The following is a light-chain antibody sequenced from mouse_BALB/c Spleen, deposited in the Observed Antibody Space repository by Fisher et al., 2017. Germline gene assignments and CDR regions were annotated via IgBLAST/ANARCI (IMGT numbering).Light chain of an antibody. CDR3: QQWSGYPYT. CDR2: DTS. J-gene: IGKJ2*01. CDR1: SSVSY. V-gene: IGKV4-55*01. Sequence: IVITQTTAIMSASPGEKVTMTCSASSSVSYMHWYQQKPGSSPRLLIYDTSNLASGVPVRFSGSGSGTSYSLTISSMEAENDATYYCQQWSGYPYTFGGGTKLEIK.